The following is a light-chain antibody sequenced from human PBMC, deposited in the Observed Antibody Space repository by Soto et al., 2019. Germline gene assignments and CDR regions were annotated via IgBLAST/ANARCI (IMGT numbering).Light chain of an antibody. CDR1: SSDVGGYNY. V-gene: IGLV2-14*01. J-gene: IGLJ2*01. CDR2: EVT. Sequence: QSVLTQPASVSGSPGQSITISCTGTSSDVGGYNYVSWYQQHPGKAPKLMIYEVTNRPSGVSNRFSASKSGNTASLTISGLQAEDEADYYCNSYPTSSTLVFGGGTKLTVL. CDR3: NSYPTSSTLV.